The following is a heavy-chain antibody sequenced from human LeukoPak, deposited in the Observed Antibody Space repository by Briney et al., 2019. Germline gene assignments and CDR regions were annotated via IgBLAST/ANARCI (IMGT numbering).Heavy chain of an antibody. V-gene: IGHV3-9*01. CDR3: AKGYSSSWSLPFDY. Sequence: GWSLRLSCASSGFSFDDYAMHWVRQAPGKGLEWVSGTSWNSGSIGYADSVKGRFTISKDNVKNSLYLHMNTLRAEDTAFYYCAKGYSSSWSLPFDYWGQGTLVTVSS. CDR1: GFSFDDYA. CDR2: TSWNSGSI. D-gene: IGHD6-13*01. J-gene: IGHJ4*02.